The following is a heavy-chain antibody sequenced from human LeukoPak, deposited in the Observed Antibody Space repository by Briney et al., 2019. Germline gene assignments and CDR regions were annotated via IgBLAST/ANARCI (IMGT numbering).Heavy chain of an antibody. CDR2: INEEGGQR. Sequence: GVSLRLSCAASAPTFGIYWMSWVRQPAGKGLEWVATINEEGGQRYHADSVKGRFTISRDNAKSSMYLQMNSLRAEDTAVYYCARFSGPGLGGQGTLVTVSS. CDR1: APTFGIYW. CDR3: ARFSGPGL. V-gene: IGHV3-7*01. J-gene: IGHJ4*02. D-gene: IGHD6-19*01.